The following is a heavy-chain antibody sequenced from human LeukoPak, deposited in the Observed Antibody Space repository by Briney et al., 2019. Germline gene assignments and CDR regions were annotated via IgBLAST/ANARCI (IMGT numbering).Heavy chain of an antibody. CDR1: GGSISSDY. J-gene: IGHJ6*03. D-gene: IGHD3-10*01. CDR3: ARSGSGSYSYYYYYYMDV. V-gene: IGHV4-59*01. Sequence: SETLSLTCTVSGGSISSDYWSWIRQPPGKGLEWIGYIYYSGSTNYNPSLKSRVTISVDTSKNQFSLKLSSVTAADTAVYYCARSGSGSYSYYYYYYMDVWGKGTTVTISS. CDR2: IYYSGST.